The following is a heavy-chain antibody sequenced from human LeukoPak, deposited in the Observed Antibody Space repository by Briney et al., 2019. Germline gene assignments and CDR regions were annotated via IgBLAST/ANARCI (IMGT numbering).Heavy chain of an antibody. J-gene: IGHJ4*02. CDR2: IYYSGST. V-gene: IGHV4-59*01. CDR3: ASLGGDYYDRGYYFDY. D-gene: IGHD3-22*01. Sequence: PSGTLSLTCTVSGGSISSYYWSWIRQPPGKGLEWIGYIYYSGSTNYNPSLKSRVTISVDTSRNQFSLKLSSVTAADTAVYYYASLGGDYYDRGYYFDYWGQGTLVTASS. CDR1: GGSISSYY.